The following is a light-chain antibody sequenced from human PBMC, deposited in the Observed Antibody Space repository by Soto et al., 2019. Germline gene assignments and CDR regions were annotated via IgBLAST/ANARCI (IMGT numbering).Light chain of an antibody. Sequence: EIVMTQSPATLSGSPGERVTLSCRASQSVSSRLAWYHQKPGQSPRLLIYGASTRATGIPARFSGSGSGTEFTLTISSLQSEDFGLYYCQQYYNWPRTFGQGTKVDIK. CDR2: GAS. CDR1: QSVSSR. V-gene: IGKV3-15*01. J-gene: IGKJ1*01. CDR3: QQYYNWPRT.